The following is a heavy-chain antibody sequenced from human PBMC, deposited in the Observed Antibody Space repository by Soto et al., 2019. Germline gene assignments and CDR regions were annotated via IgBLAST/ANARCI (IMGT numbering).Heavy chain of an antibody. CDR2: ISCSTSYI. Sequence: PGGSLRLSCAASGFTFSSYAMSWVRQAPGKGLEWVSSISCSTSYIYYADSVKGRFTISRDNAKNSLYLQMNSLRAEDTAVYYCARVVDYCDPYYYYGMEVWGQGTTVTVSS. CDR1: GFTFSSYA. J-gene: IGHJ6*02. CDR3: ARVVDYCDPYYYYGMEV. V-gene: IGHV3-21*01. D-gene: IGHD3-22*01.